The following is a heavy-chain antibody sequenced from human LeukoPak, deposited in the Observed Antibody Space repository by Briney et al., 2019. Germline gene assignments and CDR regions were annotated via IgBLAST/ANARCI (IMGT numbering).Heavy chain of an antibody. CDR2: IRSKAYGGTT. CDR3: TSRRSIWRAFNI. Sequence: GGSLRLSCTASGFTFGDYAMSWVRQAPGKGLEWVGFIRSKAYGGTTEYAASVKGRFTISRDDSKSIAYLQMNSLKTEDTAVYYCTSRRSIWRAFNIWGQGTMVTVSS. V-gene: IGHV3-49*04. D-gene: IGHD3-3*01. J-gene: IGHJ3*02. CDR1: GFTFGDYA.